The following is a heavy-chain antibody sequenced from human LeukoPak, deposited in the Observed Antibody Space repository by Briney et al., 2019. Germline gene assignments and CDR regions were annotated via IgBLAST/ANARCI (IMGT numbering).Heavy chain of an antibody. CDR1: GYTFTGYY. CDR2: INPNSGGT. V-gene: IGHV1-2*02. Sequence: ASVKVSCKASGYTFTGYYMHWVRQAPGQGLEWMGWINPNSGGTNYAQKLQGRVTMTTDTSTSTAYMELRSLRSDDTAVYYCARDRGYDILTGYYYYYMDVWGKGTTVTVSS. D-gene: IGHD3-9*01. CDR3: ARDRGYDILTGYYYYYMDV. J-gene: IGHJ6*03.